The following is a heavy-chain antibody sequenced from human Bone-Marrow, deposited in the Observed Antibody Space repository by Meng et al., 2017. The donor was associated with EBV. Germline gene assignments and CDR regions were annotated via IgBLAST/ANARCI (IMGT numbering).Heavy chain of an antibody. Sequence: VQRQESGPGLVKPSETLSLTCTVSGGSVSSGNYYWSWIRQPPGKGLEWIGEISHAGSTNYNPSLSSRVTISIDTSKNQFSLRLNSVTAADRGVYYCARYSSGWQKYFQYWDQGTLVTVSS. D-gene: IGHD6-19*01. CDR3: ARYSSGWQKYFQY. CDR2: ISHAGST. V-gene: IGHV4-61*01. J-gene: IGHJ1*01. CDR1: GGSVSSGNYY.